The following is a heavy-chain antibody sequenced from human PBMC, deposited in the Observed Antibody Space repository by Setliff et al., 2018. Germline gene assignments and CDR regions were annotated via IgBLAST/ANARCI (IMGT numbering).Heavy chain of an antibody. Sequence: GGSLRLSCAASGFTFSNYAMNWVRQAPGKGLEWVSVIYSDGSSTYYADSVKGRFTISRDNSMNTLYLQMHGLRAEDTAVYYCARYCSSGSCYYDAFDVWGQGTMVTVSS. D-gene: IGHD2-15*01. CDR1: GFTFSNYA. CDR3: ARYCSSGSCYYDAFDV. V-gene: IGHV3-23*03. CDR2: IYSDGSST. J-gene: IGHJ3*01.